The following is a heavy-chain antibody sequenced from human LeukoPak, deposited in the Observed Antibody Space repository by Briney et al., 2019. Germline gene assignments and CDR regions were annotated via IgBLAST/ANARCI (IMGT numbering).Heavy chain of an antibody. CDR2: IIPIFGTA. V-gene: IGHV1-69*05. Sequence: ASVKVSCKASGGTFSSYAISWVRQAPGQGLEWMGGIIPIFGTANYAQKFQGRVTITTDESTSTAYMELSSLRSEDTAVYYCAGVDTAMAHYYYYYMDVWGKGTTATVSS. CDR1: GGTFSSYA. J-gene: IGHJ6*03. D-gene: IGHD5-18*01. CDR3: AGVDTAMAHYYYYYMDV.